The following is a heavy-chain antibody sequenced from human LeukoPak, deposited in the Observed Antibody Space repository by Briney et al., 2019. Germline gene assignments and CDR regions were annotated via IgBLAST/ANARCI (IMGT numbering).Heavy chain of an antibody. CDR3: AKGDTSLADYYYYYGMDV. Sequence: PGRSLRLSCAASGFTFDDYAMLWVGQAPGKGREGVAGMSWNSGSIGYADSVKGRFTISRDNAKNSLYLQMNSLRAEDTALYYCAKGDTSLADYYYYYGMDVWGQGTTVTVSS. CDR1: GFTFDDYA. D-gene: IGHD5-18*01. CDR2: MSWNSGSI. V-gene: IGHV3-9*01. J-gene: IGHJ6*02.